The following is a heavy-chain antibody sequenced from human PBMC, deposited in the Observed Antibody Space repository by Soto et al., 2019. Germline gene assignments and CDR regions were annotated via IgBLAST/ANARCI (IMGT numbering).Heavy chain of an antibody. J-gene: IGHJ4*02. CDR1: GGSISSWY. Sequence: ETLSLTCTVSGGSISSWYWSWIRQPPGKGLEWIGYIYYSGSTNYNPSLKSRVTISVDTSKNQFSLKLSSVTAADTAVYYCARRYGSSFDYWGQGTLVTVSS. CDR3: ARRYGSSFDY. V-gene: IGHV4-59*08. D-gene: IGHD5-12*01. CDR2: IYYSGST.